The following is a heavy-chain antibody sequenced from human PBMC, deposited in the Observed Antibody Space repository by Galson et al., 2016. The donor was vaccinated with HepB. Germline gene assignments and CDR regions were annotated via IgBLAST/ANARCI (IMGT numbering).Heavy chain of an antibody. V-gene: IGHV4-39*07. CDR3: ARDRSSGSGNFGY. J-gene: IGHJ4*02. Sequence: ETLSLTCTVSGGSISRSSYYWGWIRQPPGKGLEWIGSIYYSGSTYYNPSLKSRVTVSVDTSKNQFSLRLSSVTAADTAVYYCARDRSSGSGNFGYWGQGTLVTVSS. D-gene: IGHD3-10*01. CDR1: GGSISRSSYY. CDR2: IYYSGST.